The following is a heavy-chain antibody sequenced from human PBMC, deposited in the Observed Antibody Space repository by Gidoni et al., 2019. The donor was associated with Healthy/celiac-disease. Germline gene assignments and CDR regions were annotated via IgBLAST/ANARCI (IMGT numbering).Heavy chain of an antibody. CDR3: AKEYSSGWYLDY. CDR1: GFTFDDYA. J-gene: IGHJ4*02. CDR2: ISWNSGSI. D-gene: IGHD6-19*01. V-gene: IGHV3-9*01. Sequence: EVQLVESGGGLVQPGRSLRLSCAASGFTFDDYAIPWVRQAPGKGLEWVSGISWNSGSIGYADSVKGRFTISRDNAKNSLYLQMNSLRAEDTALYYCAKEYSSGWYLDYWGQGTLVTVSS.